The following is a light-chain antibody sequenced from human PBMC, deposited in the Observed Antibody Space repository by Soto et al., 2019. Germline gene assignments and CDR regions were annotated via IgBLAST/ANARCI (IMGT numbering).Light chain of an antibody. Sequence: QSALTQPASVSGSPGQSITISCTGTSTDIGVYNYVSWYQQHPGKTPKLMIYDVSNRPSGVSNPFSGSKSGNTASLTISGRQAEDEADYYCSSYTTTSTVVFGGGTKVTVL. J-gene: IGLJ2*01. CDR1: STDIGVYNY. CDR3: SSYTTTSTVV. CDR2: DVS. V-gene: IGLV2-14*01.